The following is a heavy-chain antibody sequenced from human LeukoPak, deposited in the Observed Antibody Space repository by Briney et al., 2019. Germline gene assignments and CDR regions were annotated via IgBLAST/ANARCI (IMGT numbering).Heavy chain of an antibody. CDR3: ARDRSSSWSWTYYYYGMDV. CDR1: GFTFSSYA. D-gene: IGHD6-13*01. V-gene: IGHV3-30-3*01. CDR2: ISYDGSNK. Sequence: GRSLRLSCAASGFTFSSYAMHWVRQAPGKGLEWVAVISYDGSNKYYADSVKGRFTISRDNSKNTLYLQMNSLRAEDTAVYYCARDRSSSWSWTYYYYGMDVWGQGTTVTVSS. J-gene: IGHJ6*02.